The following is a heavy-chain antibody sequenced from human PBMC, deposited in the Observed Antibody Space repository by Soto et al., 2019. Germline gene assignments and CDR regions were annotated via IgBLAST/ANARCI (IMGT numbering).Heavy chain of an antibody. Sequence: GGSLRLSCSAYGFTFSRYGMHCVSQAPGKGLERVAVISYDGSNKYYADSVKGRFTISRDNSKNTLYLQMNSLRAEDTAVYYCANELLYYYDSSGPTPDGYYGMDVWGQGTTVSVSS. J-gene: IGHJ6*02. CDR3: ANELLYYYDSSGPTPDGYYGMDV. D-gene: IGHD3-22*01. CDR2: ISYDGSNK. V-gene: IGHV3-30*18. CDR1: GFTFSRYG.